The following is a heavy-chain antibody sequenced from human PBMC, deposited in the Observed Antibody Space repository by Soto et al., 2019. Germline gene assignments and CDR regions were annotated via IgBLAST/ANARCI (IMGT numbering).Heavy chain of an antibody. V-gene: IGHV4-59*01. CDR3: ARASTVDYYGSGSYFGLYYYYGMDV. J-gene: IGHJ6*02. CDR1: GGSINDYY. Sequence: SETLSLTCTVSGGSINDYYWTWIRQPPGKGLEWIGYIYYSGSTNYNPSLKSRVTISVDTSKNQFSLKLSSVTAADTAVYYCARASTVDYYGSGSYFGLYYYYGMDVWGQGTTVTVSS. CDR2: IYYSGST. D-gene: IGHD3-10*01.